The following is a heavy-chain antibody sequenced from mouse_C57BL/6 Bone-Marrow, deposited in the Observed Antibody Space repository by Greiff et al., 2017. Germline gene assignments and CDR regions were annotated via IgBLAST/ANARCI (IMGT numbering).Heavy chain of an antibody. V-gene: IGHV14-4*01. CDR1: GFNIKDDY. D-gene: IGHD1-1*01. J-gene: IGHJ2*01. CDR3: TTAVYYGSSYFDY. Sequence: VQLQQSGAELVRPGASVKLSCTASGFNIKDDYMHWVKQRPEQGLEWIGWIDPENGDTEYASKFQGKATITADTSSNTAYLQLSSLTSEDTAVYYCTTAVYYGSSYFDYWGQGTTLTVSS. CDR2: IDPENGDT.